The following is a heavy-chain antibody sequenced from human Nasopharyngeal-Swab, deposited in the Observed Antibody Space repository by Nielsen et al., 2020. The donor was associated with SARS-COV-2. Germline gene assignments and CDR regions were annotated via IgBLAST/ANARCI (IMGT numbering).Heavy chain of an antibody. D-gene: IGHD3-22*01. CDR3: ARDADSSGYYGGGYYFDY. CDR2: IIPIFGTA. V-gene: IGHV1-69*06. CDR1: GGTFSSYA. J-gene: IGHJ4*02. Sequence: SVKVSCKASGGTFSSYAISWVRQAPGQGLEWMGGIIPIFGTANYAQKFQGRVTITADKSTSTAYMELSSLRSEDTAVYYCARDADSSGYYGGGYYFDYWGQGTLVTVSS.